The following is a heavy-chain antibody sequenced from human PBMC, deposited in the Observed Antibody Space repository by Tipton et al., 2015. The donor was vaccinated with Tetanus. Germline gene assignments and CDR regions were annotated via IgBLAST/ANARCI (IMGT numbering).Heavy chain of an antibody. D-gene: IGHD3/OR15-3a*01. V-gene: IGHV3-30*18. CDR3: AKDDAGLAQRGGFYFDS. CDR2: ISYDGGNK. J-gene: IGHJ4*02. CDR1: GFTFGRFG. Sequence: SLRLSCEASGFTFGRFGMHWVRQAPGEGLEWVAVISYDGGNKFYADSVQGRFTISRDNSKNTFYLEMHSLRSEDTAVYFCAKDDAGLAQRGGFYFDSWGQGTLVTVSS.